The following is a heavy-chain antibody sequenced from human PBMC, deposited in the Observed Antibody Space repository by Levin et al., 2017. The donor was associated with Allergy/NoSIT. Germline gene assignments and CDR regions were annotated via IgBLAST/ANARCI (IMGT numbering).Heavy chain of an antibody. CDR2: IYYSGST. V-gene: IGHV4-59*01. J-gene: IGHJ3*02. Sequence: TSETLSLTCTVSGGSISSYYWSWIRQPPGKGLEWIGYIYYSGSTNYNPSLKSRVTISVDTSKNQFSLKLSSVTAADTAVYYCARAEGIAARPDAFDIWGQGTMVTVSS. CDR3: ARAEGIAARPDAFDI. D-gene: IGHD6-6*01. CDR1: GGSISSYY.